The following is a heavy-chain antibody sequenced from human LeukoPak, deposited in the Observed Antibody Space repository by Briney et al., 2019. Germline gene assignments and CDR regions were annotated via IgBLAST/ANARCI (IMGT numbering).Heavy chain of an antibody. V-gene: IGHV3-53*01. D-gene: IGHD3-22*01. Sequence: LAGGSLRLSCTVSGFTVSSNSMSWVRQAPGKGLEWVSFIYSGGSTQYSDSAKGRFTISRDNSKNTLYLQMNSLRAEDTAVYYCARRAGDYSHPYDYWGQGTLVTVSS. J-gene: IGHJ4*02. CDR1: GFTVSSNS. CDR3: ARRAGDYSHPYDY. CDR2: IYSGGST.